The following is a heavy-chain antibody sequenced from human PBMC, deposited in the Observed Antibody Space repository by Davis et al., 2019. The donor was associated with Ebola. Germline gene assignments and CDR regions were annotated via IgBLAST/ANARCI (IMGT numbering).Heavy chain of an antibody. CDR2: ISAYNGDT. Sequence: AASVKVSCKSSGYTFTTYGISWVRQAPGQGLEWMGWISAYNGDTNYAQKFQGRVTMTTDTSTSTAYMEVGSLRSDDTAVYYCARAQFPTTSDHWGQGTLVTVSS. CDR1: GYTFTTYG. J-gene: IGHJ4*02. V-gene: IGHV1-18*01. D-gene: IGHD1-1*01. CDR3: ARAQFPTTSDH.